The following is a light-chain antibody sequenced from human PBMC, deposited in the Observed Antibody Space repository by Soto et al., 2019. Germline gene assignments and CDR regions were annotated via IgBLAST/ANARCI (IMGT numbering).Light chain of an antibody. CDR1: SSNIGATYD. Sequence: QSVLTQPASVSGSPGQSITISCTGSSSNIGATYDVQWYQQLPGTAPKLLIYGNSNRPSGVPDRFSGSKSGTSASLAITGLQADDEADYYCQSYDSSLSAHYVFGTGTKVTVL. J-gene: IGLJ1*01. V-gene: IGLV1-40*01. CDR2: GNS. CDR3: QSYDSSLSAHYV.